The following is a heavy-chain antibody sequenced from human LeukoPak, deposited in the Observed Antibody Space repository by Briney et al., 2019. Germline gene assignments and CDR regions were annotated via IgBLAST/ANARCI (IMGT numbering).Heavy chain of an antibody. CDR2: TNSAGSST. V-gene: IGHV3-74*01. D-gene: IGHD2-2*01. CDR1: GFTFSSYW. Sequence: GGSLTLACPAAGFTFSSYWMHWVRQAPGKVLVWVSRTNSAGSSTIYADSVKGRFTVSRDKCKNTLYVQMNSLRAEDTAVYYCAKLDIVVVPAAAIDYWGQGTLVTVSS. J-gene: IGHJ4*02. CDR3: AKLDIVVVPAAAIDY.